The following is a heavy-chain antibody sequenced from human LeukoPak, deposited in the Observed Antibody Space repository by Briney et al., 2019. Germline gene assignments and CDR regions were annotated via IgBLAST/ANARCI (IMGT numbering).Heavy chain of an antibody. Sequence: KSGGSLRLSCVASGFTFSWFSMNWVRQAPGKGLEWVSSISSSSDYIYYADSLEGRFTISRDNARSSLYLHMDSLRAEDTAVYYCARLYCSTSSCYASDYWGQGTVVTVSS. D-gene: IGHD2-2*01. CDR2: ISSSSDYI. J-gene: IGHJ4*02. V-gene: IGHV3-21*01. CDR3: ARLYCSTSSCYASDY. CDR1: GFTFSWFS.